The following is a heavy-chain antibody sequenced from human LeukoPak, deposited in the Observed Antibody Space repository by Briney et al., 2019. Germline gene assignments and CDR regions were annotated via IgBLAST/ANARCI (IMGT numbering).Heavy chain of an antibody. CDR2: IRPNSGDT. Sequence: ASVKVSCKASGYTFTDYFIHWVRQAPGQGLEWMGWIRPNSGDTHYAQRFQGRVTMTRDTSDSTAHMQLSSLRSDDTAIYYCARNYGHNSKYFDFWGQGTLVTVSS. CDR3: ARNYGHNSKYFDF. V-gene: IGHV1-2*02. J-gene: IGHJ4*02. D-gene: IGHD4-17*01. CDR1: GYTFTDYF.